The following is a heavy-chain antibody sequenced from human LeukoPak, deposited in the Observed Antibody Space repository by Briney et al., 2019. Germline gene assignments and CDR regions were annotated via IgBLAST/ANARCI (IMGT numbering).Heavy chain of an antibody. Sequence: SETLSLTCTVSGGSIRNYYWNWIRQPPGKGLEWIGYIYDSGSTNYNPSLKSRVTISVDMSKNQFSLKLSSVTAADTAVYPCSRDYAGSSSWNWFDPWGQGTLATVSS. CDR1: GGSIRNYY. V-gene: IGHV4-59*01. CDR2: IYDSGST. D-gene: IGHD6-13*01. J-gene: IGHJ5*02. CDR3: SRDYAGSSSWNWFDP.